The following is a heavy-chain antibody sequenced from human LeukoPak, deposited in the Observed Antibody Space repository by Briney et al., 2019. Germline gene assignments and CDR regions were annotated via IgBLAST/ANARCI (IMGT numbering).Heavy chain of an antibody. Sequence: SVKVSCKASGGTFSSYAISWVRQAPGQGLEWMGGIIPIFGTANYAQKFQGRVTITTDESTSTAYMELSSLRSEDTAVYYCARRGYSYGYRNWFDPWGQGTLVSVSS. D-gene: IGHD5-18*01. V-gene: IGHV1-69*05. CDR3: ARRGYSYGYRNWFDP. J-gene: IGHJ5*02. CDR1: GGTFSSYA. CDR2: IIPIFGTA.